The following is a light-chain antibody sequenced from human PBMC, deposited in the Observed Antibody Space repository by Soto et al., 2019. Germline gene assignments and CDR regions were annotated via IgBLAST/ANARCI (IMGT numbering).Light chain of an antibody. CDR3: QSYDSSLSAYV. Sequence: QSVLTQPPSASGTPGQRVTISCSGGSSNIGINTVNWYQQLPGTAPKVLIYTDNERPSGVPDRFSGSNSGTSASLAITGLQAEDEADYYCQSYDSSLSAYVFGTGTKLTVL. CDR2: TDN. V-gene: IGLV1-44*01. CDR1: SSNIGINT. J-gene: IGLJ1*01.